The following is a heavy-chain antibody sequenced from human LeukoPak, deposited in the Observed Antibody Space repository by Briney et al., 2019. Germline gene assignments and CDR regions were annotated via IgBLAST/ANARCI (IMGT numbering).Heavy chain of an antibody. CDR1: GFTFSDFH. CDR3: ARDKDSSAYSLYFHY. V-gene: IGHV3-11*01. J-gene: IGHJ4*02. CDR2: ISSSGSAI. Sequence: GGSLRLSCAASGFTFSDFHMSWIRQAPGKGLEWISYISSSGSAIYYADSVKGRFTISRDNAKNSLYLQMNSLRAEDTAVYYCARDKDSSAYSLYFHYWGQGTLVTVSS. D-gene: IGHD3-22*01.